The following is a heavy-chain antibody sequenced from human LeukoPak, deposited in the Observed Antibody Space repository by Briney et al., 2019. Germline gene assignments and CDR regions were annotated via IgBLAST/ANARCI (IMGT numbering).Heavy chain of an antibody. D-gene: IGHD3-10*01. J-gene: IGHJ4*02. CDR2: IYYSGST. CDR3: ARSSVLWFGELGRDYYFDY. CDR1: GGSISSYY. Sequence: SETLSLTCTVSGGSISSYYWSWIRQPPGKGLEWIGYIYYSGSTNYNPSLKSRVTISVDTSKNQFSLNLSSVTAADTAVYYCARSSVLWFGELGRDYYFDYWGQGTLVTVSS. V-gene: IGHV4-59*01.